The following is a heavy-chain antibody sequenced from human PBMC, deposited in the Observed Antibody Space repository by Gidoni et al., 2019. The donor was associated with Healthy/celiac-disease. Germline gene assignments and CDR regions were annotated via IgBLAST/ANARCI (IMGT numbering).Heavy chain of an antibody. CDR1: GFTFGDYA. CDR2: IRSKAYGGTT. Sequence: EVQLVESGGGLVQPGRSLRLSCTASGFTFGDYAMSCVRQAPGKGLEWVGFIRSKAYGGTTEYAASVKGRFTISRDDSKSIAYLQMNSLKTEDTAVYYCTREERVVTAIQDYYYYYMDVWGKGTTVTVSS. J-gene: IGHJ6*03. V-gene: IGHV3-49*04. D-gene: IGHD2-21*02. CDR3: TREERVVTAIQDYYYYYMDV.